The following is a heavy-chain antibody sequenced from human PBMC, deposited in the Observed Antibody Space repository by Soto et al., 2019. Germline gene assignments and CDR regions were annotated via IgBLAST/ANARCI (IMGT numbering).Heavy chain of an antibody. Sequence: QVQLVQSGAEVKKPGASVKVSCKASGYRFTNHGISWVRQAPGQGLEWMGWISGHEGKTKYARKFQGRVTMTTDTSTSTAYMEMNSLRYDDTAVYYCARDCYPLAYYFDLWGQGTLVTVSS. CDR3: ARDCYPLAYYFDL. J-gene: IGHJ4*02. V-gene: IGHV1-18*01. CDR2: ISGHEGKT. CDR1: GYRFTNHG. D-gene: IGHD2-2*01.